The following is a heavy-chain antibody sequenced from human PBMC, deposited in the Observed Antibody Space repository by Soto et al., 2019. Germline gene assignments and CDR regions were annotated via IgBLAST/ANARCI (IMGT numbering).Heavy chain of an antibody. CDR2: ITGSGGAM. Sequence: GGSLRLSCTASGFDFSGSEMNWFRQAPGKGLEWVAYITGSGGAMFHADSVKGRFSISRDNAKNSLFLEMNNLTADDAGLYYCAKVAPFILGSPFWGQGTLVTVSS. CDR1: GFDFSGSE. V-gene: IGHV3-48*03. J-gene: IGHJ4*02. CDR3: AKVAPFILGSPF. D-gene: IGHD2-21*01.